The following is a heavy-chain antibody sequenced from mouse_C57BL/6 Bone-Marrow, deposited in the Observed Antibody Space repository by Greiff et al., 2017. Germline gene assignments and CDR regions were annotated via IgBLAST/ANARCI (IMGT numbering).Heavy chain of an antibody. Sequence: QVQLKESGPELVKPGASVKISCKASGYAFSSSWMNWVKQRPGKGLEWIGRIYPGDGDTNYNGKFKGKATLTADKSSSTAYMQLSSLTSEDSAVYFCARRGDGAYWGQGTLVTVSA. D-gene: IGHD3-3*01. J-gene: IGHJ3*01. V-gene: IGHV1-82*01. CDR3: ARRGDGAY. CDR2: IYPGDGDT. CDR1: GYAFSSSW.